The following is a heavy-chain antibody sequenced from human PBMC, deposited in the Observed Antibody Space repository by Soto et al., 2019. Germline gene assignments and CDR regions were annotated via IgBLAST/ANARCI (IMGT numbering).Heavy chain of an antibody. CDR3: AGSAVSGWYNYYYYGMDV. J-gene: IGHJ6*02. CDR1: GYTFTSYD. Sequence: ASVKVSCKASGYTFTSYDINWVRQATGQGLEWMGWMNPNSGNTGYAQKFQGRVTMTRNTSISTAYMELSSLRSEDTAVYYCAGSAVSGWYNYYYYGMDVWGQGTTVTVSS. V-gene: IGHV1-8*01. CDR2: MNPNSGNT. D-gene: IGHD6-19*01.